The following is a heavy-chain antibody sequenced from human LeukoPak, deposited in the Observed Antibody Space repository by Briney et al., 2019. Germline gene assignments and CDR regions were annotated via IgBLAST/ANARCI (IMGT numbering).Heavy chain of an antibody. J-gene: IGHJ4*02. CDR2: IYTSGST. CDR1: GGSISSYY. Sequence: PETLSLTCTVSGGSISSYYWSWIRQPAGKGLEWIGRIYTSGSTNYNPSLKSRVTMSVDTSKNQFSLKLSSVTAADTAVYYCARVRYYDSSGYYYHDYWGQGTLVTVSS. D-gene: IGHD3-22*01. CDR3: ARVRYYDSSGYYYHDY. V-gene: IGHV4-4*07.